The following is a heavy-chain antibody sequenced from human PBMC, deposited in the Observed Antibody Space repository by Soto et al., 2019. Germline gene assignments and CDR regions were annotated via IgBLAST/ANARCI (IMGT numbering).Heavy chain of an antibody. V-gene: IGHV3-21*01. D-gene: IGHD2-21*01. J-gene: IGHJ3*01. Sequence: GGSLRLSCVASGFTFSSHALSWVRQAPGKGLEWVSLITSGGFVYYAGSMKGRFTISRDDAESSLYPQMNGLRAYDTAVYYCARRTLLNAFDVWGQGTMVTVSS. CDR1: GFTFSSHA. CDR2: ITSGGFV. CDR3: ARRTLLNAFDV.